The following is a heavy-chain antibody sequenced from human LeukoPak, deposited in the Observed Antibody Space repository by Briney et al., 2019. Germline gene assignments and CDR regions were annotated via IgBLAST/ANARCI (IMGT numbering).Heavy chain of an antibody. D-gene: IGHD3-9*01. Sequence: SETLSLTCAVYGGSFSGYYWSWIRQPPGKGLEWIGEINHSGSTNYNPSLKSRVTISVDTSKNQFSLKLSSVTAADTAVYYCARSRYFDWPYYYYYGMDVWGKGTTVTVSS. V-gene: IGHV4-34*01. J-gene: IGHJ6*04. CDR3: ARSRYFDWPYYYYYGMDV. CDR2: INHSGST. CDR1: GGSFSGYY.